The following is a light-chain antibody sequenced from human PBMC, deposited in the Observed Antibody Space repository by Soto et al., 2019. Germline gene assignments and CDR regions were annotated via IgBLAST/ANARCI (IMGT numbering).Light chain of an antibody. Sequence: EIVLTQSPATVSLSPGERATLSCRASQSVNNHLAWYQQKPGQAPRLLIYEASNRATGIPARFSGSGSGTDFTLTISSLEPEDFAVYCCQQYNNWPFLLTFGGGTKVEIK. J-gene: IGKJ4*01. CDR1: QSVNNH. CDR3: QQYNNWPFLLT. CDR2: EAS. V-gene: IGKV3-11*01.